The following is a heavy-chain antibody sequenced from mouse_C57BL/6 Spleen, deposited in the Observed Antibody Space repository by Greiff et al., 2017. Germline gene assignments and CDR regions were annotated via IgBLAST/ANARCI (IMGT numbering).Heavy chain of an antibody. D-gene: IGHD2-4*01. CDR3: TRDHDYGFDY. V-gene: IGHV5-9-1*02. CDR1: GFTFSSYA. CDR2: ISSGGDYI. J-gene: IGHJ2*01. Sequence: EVQRVESGGGLVKPGGSLKLSCAASGFTFSSYAMSWVRQTPEKRLEWVAYISSGGDYIYYADTVKGRFTISRDNARNTLYLQMSSLKSEDTAMYYCTRDHDYGFDYWGQGTTLTVSS.